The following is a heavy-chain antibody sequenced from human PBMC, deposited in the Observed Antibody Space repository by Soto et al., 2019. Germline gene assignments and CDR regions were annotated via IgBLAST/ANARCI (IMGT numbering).Heavy chain of an antibody. CDR3: ERSVRAVITYYYYGMDV. CDR2: IIPIFGTA. D-gene: IGHD3-22*01. Sequence: SVKVPCKASGGTFSSYAISWVRQAPGQGLEWMGGIIPIFGTANYAQKFQGRVTITADESTSTAYMELSSLRSEDTAVYYCERSVRAVITYYYYGMDVWGQGTTVTVSS. CDR1: GGTFSSYA. J-gene: IGHJ6*02. V-gene: IGHV1-69*13.